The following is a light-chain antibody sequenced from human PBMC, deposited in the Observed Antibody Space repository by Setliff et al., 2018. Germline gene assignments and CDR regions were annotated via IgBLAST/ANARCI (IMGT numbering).Light chain of an antibody. J-gene: IGLJ1*01. V-gene: IGLV2-8*01. CDR2: EVS. CDR1: SSDAGGLNH. CDR3: SSYAGNYIYV. Sequence: QSVLTQPPSASGSPGQSVAISCTGASSDAGGLNHVSWYQQHPGKAPKLMIYEVSKRPSGVPDRFSGSKSGNTASLTVSGLQADDEADYYCSSYAGNYIYVFGTGTKVTVL.